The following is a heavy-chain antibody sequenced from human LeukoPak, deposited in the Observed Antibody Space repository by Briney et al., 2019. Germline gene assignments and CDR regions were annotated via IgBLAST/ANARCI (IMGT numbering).Heavy chain of an antibody. V-gene: IGHV3-74*01. J-gene: IGHJ4*02. CDR1: GFTFSSYW. D-gene: IGHD2-21*01. CDR2: INTDGTST. Sequence: GGSLRLSCTASGFTFSSYWMHWVRQAPGKGLVWVSRINTDGTSTSYADSVKGRFTISRDKAKNTLYLQMNSLRAEDTAVYYCARDDGHIYYWGQGTLVTVSS. CDR3: ARDDGHIYY.